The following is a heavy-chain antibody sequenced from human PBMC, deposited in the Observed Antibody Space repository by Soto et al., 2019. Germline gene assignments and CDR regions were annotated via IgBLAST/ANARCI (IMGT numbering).Heavy chain of an antibody. V-gene: IGHV1-24*01. J-gene: IGHJ6*03. CDR1: GYTLPELS. D-gene: IGHD3-10*01. CDR3: ATGMVRGGPTGATYYYYYMDV. CDR2: FDPEDGET. Sequence: ASVQVSCKVSGYTLPELSMHWVRQTPGKGLEWMGGFDPEDGETIYAQKFQGRVTMTEDTSTDTAYMELSSLRSEDTAVYYCATGMVRGGPTGATYYYYYMDVWGKGTTVTVSS.